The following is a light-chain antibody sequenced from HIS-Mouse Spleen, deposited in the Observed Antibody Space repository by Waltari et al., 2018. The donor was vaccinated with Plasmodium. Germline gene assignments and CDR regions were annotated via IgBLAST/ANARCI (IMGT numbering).Light chain of an antibody. CDR2: AAS. V-gene: IGKV1-8*01. CDR3: QQYYSYPWT. CDR1: QGISSY. Sequence: AIRMTQSPSSLYASTGSRVTITCRASQGISSYLALYPQKPGKAPKLLIYAASTLQSGGPSRFSGSGSGTDFTLTISCLQSEDFATYYCQQYYSYPWTFGQGTKVEIK. J-gene: IGKJ1*01.